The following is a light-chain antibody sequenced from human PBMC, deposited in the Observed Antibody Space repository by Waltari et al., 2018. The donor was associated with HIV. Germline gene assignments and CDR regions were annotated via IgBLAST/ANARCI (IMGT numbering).Light chain of an antibody. J-gene: IGLJ1*01. CDR3: SSYTSSSTRV. CDR2: DVS. Sequence: QSALTQPASVSGSPGQSITISCTGTSSDVGGYNYVSWSQKHQGKATKLIIYDVSNRPSGVSNRFSGSKSGNTASLTISGLQAEDAADYYCSSYTSSSTRVFGTGTKVTVL. V-gene: IGLV2-14*03. CDR1: SSDVGGYNY.